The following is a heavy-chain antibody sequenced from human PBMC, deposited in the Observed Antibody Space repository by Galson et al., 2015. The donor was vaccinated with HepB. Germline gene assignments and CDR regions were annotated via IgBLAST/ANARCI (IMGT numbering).Heavy chain of an antibody. V-gene: IGHV4-39*01. D-gene: IGHD3-10*01. Sequence: TLSLTCTVSGGSISSSSYYWGWIRQPPGKGLEWIGSIYYSGSTYHNPSLKSRVTISVDTSKNQFSLKLSSVTAADTAVYYCARHRGPYYYGSGSYFDYWGQGTLVTVSS. CDR2: IYYSGST. CDR1: GGSISSSSYY. CDR3: ARHRGPYYYGSGSYFDY. J-gene: IGHJ4*02.